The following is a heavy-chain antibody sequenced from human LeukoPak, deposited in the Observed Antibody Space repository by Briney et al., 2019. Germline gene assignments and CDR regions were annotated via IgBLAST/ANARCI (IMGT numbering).Heavy chain of an antibody. CDR3: ARQGSSIVGSNWFDP. J-gene: IGHJ5*02. D-gene: IGHD6-13*01. V-gene: IGHV4-59*08. Sequence: SETLSLTCTVSSGSINRQYWSWIRRPPGKGLEWIGFIYYSGSTNYNPSLKSRVTISVDTSKNQFSLKLSSVTAADTAVYYCARQGSSIVGSNWFDPWGQGTLVTVSS. CDR1: SGSINRQY. CDR2: IYYSGST.